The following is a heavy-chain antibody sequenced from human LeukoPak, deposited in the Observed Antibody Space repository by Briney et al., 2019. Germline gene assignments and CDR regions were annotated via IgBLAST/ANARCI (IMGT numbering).Heavy chain of an antibody. D-gene: IGHD1-7*01. CDR3: ARDVPGTTPDAFDI. V-gene: IGHV1-2*02. J-gene: IGHJ3*02. Sequence: ASVKVSCKASGYTFTGYYMHWVRQAPGQGLEWMGWINPNSGGTNYAQKFQGRVTMTRDTSISTAYMELSRLRSDDTAVYYCARDVPGTTPDAFDIWGQGTMVTVSS. CDR1: GYTFTGYY. CDR2: INPNSGGT.